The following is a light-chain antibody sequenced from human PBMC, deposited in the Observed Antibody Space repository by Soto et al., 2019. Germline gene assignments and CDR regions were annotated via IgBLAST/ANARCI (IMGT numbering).Light chain of an antibody. Sequence: QSVLTQPPSVSGAPGQRVTVSCTGSSSNIGAGYDVNWYQQLPGTAPKLLISLTNHRPSGVPDRFSGSKSGTSASLAITGLQAEDEADYYCQSYDLTLRGYVLGTGTKVTVL. J-gene: IGLJ1*01. CDR3: QSYDLTLRGYV. CDR2: LTN. CDR1: SSNIGAGYD. V-gene: IGLV1-40*01.